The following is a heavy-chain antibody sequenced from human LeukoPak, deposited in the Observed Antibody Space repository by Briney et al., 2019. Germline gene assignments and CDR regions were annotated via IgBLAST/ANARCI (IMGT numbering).Heavy chain of an antibody. CDR1: GGSISSYY. Sequence: SETLSPTCTVSGGSISSYYWSWIRQPPGKGLEWIGYIYYSGSTNYNPSLKSRVTISVDTSKNQFSLKLSSVTAADTAVYYCAIYDFWSGYYSGWGQGTLVTVSS. D-gene: IGHD3-3*01. CDR3: AIYDFWSGYYSG. J-gene: IGHJ4*02. CDR2: IYYSGST. V-gene: IGHV4-59*01.